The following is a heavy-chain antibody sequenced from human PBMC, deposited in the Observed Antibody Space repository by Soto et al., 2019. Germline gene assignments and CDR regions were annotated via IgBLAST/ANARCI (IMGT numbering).Heavy chain of an antibody. D-gene: IGHD3-10*01. V-gene: IGHV1-2*04. Sequence: QVQLVQSGAEVKKPGASVKVSCKASGYTFTDYYMHWVRQAPGQGLEWMGWINPNSGGTNYAQKFQGWVTMTRDTSNSTAYMELSRLRSDDTAVYYCARGITMVRGVLLDAFDIWGQGTMVTVSS. CDR1: GYTFTDYY. CDR3: ARGITMVRGVLLDAFDI. CDR2: INPNSGGT. J-gene: IGHJ3*02.